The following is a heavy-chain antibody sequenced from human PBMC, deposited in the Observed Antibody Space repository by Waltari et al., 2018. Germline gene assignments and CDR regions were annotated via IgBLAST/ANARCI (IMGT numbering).Heavy chain of an antibody. J-gene: IGHJ4*02. V-gene: IGHV3-21*01. CDR1: GFTFSSYS. CDR3: ARNERGGYFDY. CDR2: ISSSSSYI. D-gene: IGHD1-26*01. Sequence: EVQLVESGGGLVKPGGSLRLSCAASGFTFSSYSMNWVRQAPGKGLEWVSSISSSSSYIYYAASVKGRFTISRDNAKNSLYLQMNSLRAEDTAVYYCARNERGGYFDYWGQGTLVTVSS.